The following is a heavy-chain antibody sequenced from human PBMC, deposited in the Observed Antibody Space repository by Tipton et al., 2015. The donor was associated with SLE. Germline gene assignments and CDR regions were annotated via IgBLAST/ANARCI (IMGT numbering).Heavy chain of an antibody. J-gene: IGHJ1*01. D-gene: IGHD4-17*01. CDR3: AKGAYGDYAGYFQH. CDR2: ISWNSGSI. CDR1: GFTFDDYG. V-gene: IGHV3-9*03. Sequence: SLRLSCATSGFTFDDYGMHWVRQAPGKGLEWVSGISWNSGSIGYADSVKGRFTISRDNAKNSLYLQMNSLRAEDMALYYCAKGAYGDYAGYFQHWGQGTLIIVSS.